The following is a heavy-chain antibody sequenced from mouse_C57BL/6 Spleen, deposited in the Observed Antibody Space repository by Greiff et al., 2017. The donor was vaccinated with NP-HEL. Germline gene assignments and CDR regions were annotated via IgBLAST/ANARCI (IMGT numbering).Heavy chain of an antibody. V-gene: IGHV1-22*01. CDR2: INPNNGGT. CDR1: GYTFTDYN. J-gene: IGHJ2*01. D-gene: IGHD2-3*01. Sequence: EVQLQQSGPELVKPGASVKMSCKASGYTFTDYNMHWVKQSHGKSLEWIGYINPNNGGTSYNQKFKGKATLTVNKSSSTAYMELRSLTSEDSAVYFWARWLLLFFDYWGQGTTLTVSS. CDR3: ARWLLLFFDY.